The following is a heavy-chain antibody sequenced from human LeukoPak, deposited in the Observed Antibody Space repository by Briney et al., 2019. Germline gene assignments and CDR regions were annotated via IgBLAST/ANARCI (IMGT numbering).Heavy chain of an antibody. CDR2: INHSGST. CDR1: GYPINNAYY. J-gene: IGHJ4*02. V-gene: IGHV4-38-2*01. Sequence: PSETLSLTCAVSGYPINNAYYWVWIRQPPGKGLEWIGEINHSGSTNYNPSLKSRVTISVDTSKNQFSLKLSSVTAADTAVYYCARSSPVAGTVNWGQGTLVTVSS. D-gene: IGHD6-19*01. CDR3: ARSSPVAGTVN.